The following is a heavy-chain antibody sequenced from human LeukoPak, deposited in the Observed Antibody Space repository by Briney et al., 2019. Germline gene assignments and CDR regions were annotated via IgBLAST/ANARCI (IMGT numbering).Heavy chain of an antibody. CDR3: ASGMAWFDP. D-gene: IGHD1-14*01. J-gene: IGHJ5*02. Sequence: SETLSLTCTVSGGSISSYYWSWIRQPPGKGLEWIGYIYSSGSTNYTPSLKSRVTISVDTSKNQFSLKLSSVPAADTAVYYCASGMAWFDPWGQGTLVTVSS. CDR2: IYSSGST. CDR1: GGSISSYY. V-gene: IGHV4-59*08.